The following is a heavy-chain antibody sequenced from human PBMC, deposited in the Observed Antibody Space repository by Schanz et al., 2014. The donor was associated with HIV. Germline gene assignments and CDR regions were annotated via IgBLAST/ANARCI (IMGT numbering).Heavy chain of an antibody. V-gene: IGHV3-23*01. D-gene: IGHD3-22*01. Sequence: EVQLLDSGGGLVQPGGSLRLSCVASGFPFSNFAMTWVRQAPGKGLEWVSSISESGGRSYYADSVNGRFTISRDNSKNTLYLQMTTLRIDDTAVYYCAKPEYDSRGNSQSHFDYWGQGTLVTVSS. CDR2: ISESGGRS. CDR1: GFPFSNFA. CDR3: AKPEYDSRGNSQSHFDY. J-gene: IGHJ4*02.